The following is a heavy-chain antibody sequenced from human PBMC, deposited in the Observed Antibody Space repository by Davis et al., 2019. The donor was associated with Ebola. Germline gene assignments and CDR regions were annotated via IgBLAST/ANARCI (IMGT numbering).Heavy chain of an antibody. V-gene: IGHV1-18*01. CDR1: GYTFTSYG. J-gene: IGHJ3*02. CDR3: ARDGPPVNPEDTAMAKDAFDI. CDR2: ISAYNGNT. D-gene: IGHD5-18*01. Sequence: ASVKVSCKASGYTFTSYGISWVRQAPGQGLEWMGWISAYNGNTNYAQKLQGRVTMTTDTSTSTAYMELRSLRSDDTAVYYCARDGPPVNPEDTAMAKDAFDIWGQGTMVTVSS.